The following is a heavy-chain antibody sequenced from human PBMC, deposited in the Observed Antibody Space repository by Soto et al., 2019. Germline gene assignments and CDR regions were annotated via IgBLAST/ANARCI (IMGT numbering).Heavy chain of an antibody. D-gene: IGHD4-4*01. V-gene: IGHV3-23*01. J-gene: IGHJ5*02. CDR3: AKDARYSNYFPWFDP. CDR2: ISGSGGST. CDR1: GFTFSSYA. Sequence: TGGSLRLSCAASGFTFSSYAMSWVRQAPGKGLEWVSAISGSGGSTYYADSVKGRFTISRDNSKNTLYLQMNSLRAEDTAVYYCAKDARYSNYFPWFDPWGQGTLVTVSS.